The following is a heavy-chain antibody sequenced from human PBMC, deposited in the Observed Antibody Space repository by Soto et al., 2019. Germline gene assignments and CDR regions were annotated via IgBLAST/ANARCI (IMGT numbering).Heavy chain of an antibody. J-gene: IGHJ4*02. V-gene: IGHV4-39*01. CDR3: ARQRTTVVTQAYFDH. Sequence: XETLCLTCIVSGESISSSSYYWGWIRQPPGKGLEWIGSIYYSGRTYYNPSFKSRVTISIDTSKNQFSLKLSSVTATDTAVYYCARQRTTVVTQAYFDHWGQGALVTVSS. CDR2: IYYSGRT. CDR1: GESISSSSYY. D-gene: IGHD2-21*02.